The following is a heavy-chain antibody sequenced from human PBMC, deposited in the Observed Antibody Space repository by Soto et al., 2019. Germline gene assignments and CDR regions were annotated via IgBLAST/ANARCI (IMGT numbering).Heavy chain of an antibody. CDR2: ISAYNGNT. Sequence: ASVKVSWKASGYTFTSYGISWVRQAPGQGLEWMGWISAYNGNTNYAQKLQGRVTMTTDTSTSTAYMELRSLRSDDTAVYYCARDSLMWFWRGYSYYGMDVWGQGTTVTVSS. CDR1: GYTFTSYG. J-gene: IGHJ6*02. D-gene: IGHD3-3*01. CDR3: ARDSLMWFWRGYSYYGMDV. V-gene: IGHV1-18*04.